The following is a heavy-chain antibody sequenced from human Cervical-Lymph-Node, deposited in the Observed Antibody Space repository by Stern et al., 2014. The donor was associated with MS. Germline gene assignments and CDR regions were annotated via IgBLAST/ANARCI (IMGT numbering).Heavy chain of an antibody. CDR2: IDPNSSGA. D-gene: IGHD2-15*01. Sequence: QVQLVQSGAEVKKPGASVKVSCKASGYSFTGYYIHWVRRAPGQGLEWMGRIDPNSSGANYAPRFQGGVTLTRDTSISTTYMELSSLRSDDTAIYYCARQYCSGGKCHSSAYNYNGMDVWGQGTTVTVSS. J-gene: IGHJ6*02. CDR3: ARQYCSGGKCHSSAYNYNGMDV. V-gene: IGHV1-2*06. CDR1: GYSFTGYY.